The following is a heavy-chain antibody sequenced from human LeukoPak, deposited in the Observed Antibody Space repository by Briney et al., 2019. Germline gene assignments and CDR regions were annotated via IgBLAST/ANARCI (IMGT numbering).Heavy chain of an antibody. CDR1: GFIFSNYW. Sequence: GGSLRLSCTASGFIFSNYWMNWVRQAPGKGLEWVANIKQDGNEKNYVDSVMGRFTISRDNAKNSLYLQMNSLRAEDTAVYYCAKIYGDYFDYWGQGTLVTVSS. J-gene: IGHJ4*02. CDR2: IKQDGNEK. V-gene: IGHV3-7*03. CDR3: AKIYGDYFDY. D-gene: IGHD4-17*01.